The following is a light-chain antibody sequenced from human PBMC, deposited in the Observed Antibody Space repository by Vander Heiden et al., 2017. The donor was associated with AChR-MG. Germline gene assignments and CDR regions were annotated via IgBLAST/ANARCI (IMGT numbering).Light chain of an antibody. J-gene: IGKJ4*01. CDR1: QSISSY. CDR2: AAS. CDR3: QQSSITPLT. Sequence: DIQMTQSPSSLSASVGDRVTTNCRASQSISSYLNWYQQNPGKAPKLLIYAASSLQSGVPSRFSGSGSGTDFTLNISNLQPEDFATYYCQQSSITPLTFACGTKVEIK. V-gene: IGKV1-39*01.